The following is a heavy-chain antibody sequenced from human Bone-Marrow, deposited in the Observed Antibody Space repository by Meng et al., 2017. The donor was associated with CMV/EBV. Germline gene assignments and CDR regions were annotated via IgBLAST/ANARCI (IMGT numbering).Heavy chain of an antibody. CDR3: ARDRPQIVLMVYASTYYYYYGMDV. J-gene: IGHJ6*02. Sequence: GGSLRLSCAASGFTFSSYAMHWVRQAPGKGLEWVAVISYDGSNKYYADSVKGRFTISRDNSKNTLYLQMNNLRAEDTAVYYCARDRPQIVLMVYASTYYYYYGMDVWGQGTTVTVSS. D-gene: IGHD2-8*01. V-gene: IGHV3-30-3*01. CDR2: ISYDGSNK. CDR1: GFTFSSYA.